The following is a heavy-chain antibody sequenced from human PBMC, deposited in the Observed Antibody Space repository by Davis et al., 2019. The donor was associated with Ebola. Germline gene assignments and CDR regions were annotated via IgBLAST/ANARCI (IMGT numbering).Heavy chain of an antibody. Sequence: PGGSLRLSCAASGFTFSDYYMSWIRQAPGKGLEWVSYISSSGSTIYYADSVKGRFTISRDNAKNSLYLQMNSLRDEDTAVYYCARALASGYCTNGVCYTPYGMDVWGKGTTVTVSS. V-gene: IGHV3-11*04. J-gene: IGHJ6*04. CDR1: GFTFSDYY. CDR3: ARALASGYCTNGVCYTPYGMDV. D-gene: IGHD2-8*01. CDR2: ISSSGSTI.